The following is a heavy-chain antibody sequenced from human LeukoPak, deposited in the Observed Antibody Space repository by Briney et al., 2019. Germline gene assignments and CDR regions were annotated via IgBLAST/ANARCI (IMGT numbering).Heavy chain of an antibody. D-gene: IGHD6-6*01. CDR2: ISGSGGST. V-gene: IGHV3-23*01. Sequence: PGGSLRLSCAASGSTFSSYAMSWVRQAPGKGLEWDSAISGSGGSTYYADSVKGRFTISRDISKNTLYLEMNSLRAEDTAVYYCAKGAIGARPWVFDYWGQGTLVTVSS. J-gene: IGHJ4*02. CDR1: GSTFSSYA. CDR3: AKGAIGARPWVFDY.